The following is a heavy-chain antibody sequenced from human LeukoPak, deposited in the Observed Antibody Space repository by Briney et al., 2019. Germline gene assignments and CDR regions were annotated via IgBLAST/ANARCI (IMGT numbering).Heavy chain of an antibody. CDR3: ARDWHPLTYYDFWSGYSSHYGMDV. J-gene: IGHJ6*02. CDR1: GFTFSSYA. D-gene: IGHD3-3*01. CDR2: XXXXXXSX. V-gene: IGHV3-23*01. Sequence: PGGSLRLSCAASGFTFSSYAMSWVRQAPGKGLEWVSAXXXXXXSXXXXDSVKGRFTISRDNSKNTLYLQMNSLGAEDTAVYYCARDWHPLTYYDFWSGYSSHYGMDVWGQGTTVTVSS.